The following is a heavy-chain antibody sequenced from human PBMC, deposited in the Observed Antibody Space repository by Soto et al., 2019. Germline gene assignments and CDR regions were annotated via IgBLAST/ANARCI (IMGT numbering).Heavy chain of an antibody. CDR2: IYYSGTT. D-gene: IGHD3-22*01. CDR3: ARLAKAYYYDSSGYPRGWFDP. V-gene: IGHV4-28*01. CDR1: GYSISSSNW. Sequence: PSETLSLTCAVSGYSISSSNWWGWIRQPPGKGLEWIGYIYYSGTTYYNPSLKSRVTMSVDTSKNQFSLKLSSVTAADTAMYYCARLAKAYYYDSSGYPRGWFDPWGQGTLVTVSS. J-gene: IGHJ5*02.